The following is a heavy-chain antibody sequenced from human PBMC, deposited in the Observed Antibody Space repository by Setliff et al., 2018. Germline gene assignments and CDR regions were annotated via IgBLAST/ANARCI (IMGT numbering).Heavy chain of an antibody. Sequence: PSETLSLTCAVSGYSISSGYYWGWIRQPPGKGLEWIGSIYHSGSTYYNPSLKSRVTISVDTSKNQFSLKLSSVTAADTAVYYYARQLRYFDWLHPLGYFDYWGQGTLVTVSS. CDR1: GYSISSGYY. CDR2: IYHSGST. V-gene: IGHV4-38-2*01. J-gene: IGHJ4*02. D-gene: IGHD3-9*01. CDR3: ARQLRYFDWLHPLGYFDY.